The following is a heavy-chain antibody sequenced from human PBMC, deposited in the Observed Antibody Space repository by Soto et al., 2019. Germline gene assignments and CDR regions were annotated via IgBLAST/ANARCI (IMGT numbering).Heavy chain of an antibody. CDR3: AKSLCSSTSCCFDS. J-gene: IGHJ4*02. V-gene: IGHV3-30*18. CDR1: GFSFGDFG. Sequence: GGSLRLSCAASGFSFGDFGMPWLRQAPGKGLEWVAVISHDGSDKFYADSVKARFTISRDNTKNTLYLQMSGLRAEDTAVYYCAKSLCSSTSCCFDSWGEGTRVTVS. D-gene: IGHD2-2*01. CDR2: ISHDGSDK.